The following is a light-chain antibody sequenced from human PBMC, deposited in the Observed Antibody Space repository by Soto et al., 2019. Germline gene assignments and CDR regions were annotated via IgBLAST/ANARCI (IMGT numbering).Light chain of an antibody. J-gene: IGKJ4*01. V-gene: IGKV1-8*01. Sequence: AIRMTQSPSSLSASTGDRVTITCLASQGISSYLAWYQQKPGKAPKLLIYAASTLQSGVPSRCSGSGSGTDFTLTNSCRQSEDLATYYCQQYYSYPHSFGGGNKVEIK. CDR3: QQYYSYPHS. CDR2: AAS. CDR1: QGISSY.